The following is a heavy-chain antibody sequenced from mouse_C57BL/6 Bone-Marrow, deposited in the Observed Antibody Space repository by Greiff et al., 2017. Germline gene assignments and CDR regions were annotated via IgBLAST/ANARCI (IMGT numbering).Heavy chain of an antibody. CDR3: ARGAPPYYYGSSFYAMDD. Sequence: EVQRVESGGGLVKPGGSLKLSCAASGFTFSSYAMSWVRQTPEKRLEWVATISDGGSYTYYPDNVKGRFTISRDNAKNNLYLQMSHLKSEDTAMYYCARGAPPYYYGSSFYAMDDWGQGTSVTVSS. D-gene: IGHD1-1*01. J-gene: IGHJ4*01. CDR2: ISDGGSYT. CDR1: GFTFSSYA. V-gene: IGHV5-4*01.